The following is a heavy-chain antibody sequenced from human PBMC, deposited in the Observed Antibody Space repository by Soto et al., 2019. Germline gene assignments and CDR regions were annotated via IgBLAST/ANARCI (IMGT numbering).Heavy chain of an antibody. J-gene: IGHJ6*02. Sequence: GGSLKISCKGSGFSFTSYWIGWVRQMPGKGLEWMGIIYPGDSDTRYSPSFQGQVTILDDKSISTAYLQWSSLKASDTAMYYWARHSGSYYDSQGRRGYYYGMDVWGQGTRVTVSS. CDR3: ARHSGSYYDSQGRRGYYYGMDV. CDR2: IYPGDSDT. V-gene: IGHV5-51*01. CDR1: GFSFTSYW. D-gene: IGHD3-22*01.